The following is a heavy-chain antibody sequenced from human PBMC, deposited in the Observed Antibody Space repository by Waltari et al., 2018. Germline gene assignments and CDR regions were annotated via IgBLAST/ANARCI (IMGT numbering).Heavy chain of an antibody. D-gene: IGHD2-15*01. CDR3: ATLPVVVVAATSGVEDY. J-gene: IGHJ4*02. CDR2: ISGSGGST. V-gene: IGHV3-23*01. Sequence: EVQLLESGGGLVQPGGSLRLSCAASGFTFSSYAMSWVRQAPGRGLGLVSAISGSGGSTYYADSVKGRFTISRDNSKNTLYLQMNSLRAEDTAVYYCATLPVVVVAATSGVEDYWGQGTLVTVSS. CDR1: GFTFSSYA.